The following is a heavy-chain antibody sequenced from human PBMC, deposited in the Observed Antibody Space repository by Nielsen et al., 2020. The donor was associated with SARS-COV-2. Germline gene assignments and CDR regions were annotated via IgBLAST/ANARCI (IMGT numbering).Heavy chain of an antibody. Sequence: ASVKVSCKASGYTFTSYYMHWVRQAPGQGLEWMGIINPSGGSTSYTQKFQGRVTMTRDTSTSTVYMELSSLRSEDTAVYYCARVRIQAWYFDLWGRGTLVTVSS. CDR1: GYTFTSYY. D-gene: IGHD1-14*01. CDR2: INPSGGST. J-gene: IGHJ2*01. V-gene: IGHV1-46*01. CDR3: ARVRIQAWYFDL.